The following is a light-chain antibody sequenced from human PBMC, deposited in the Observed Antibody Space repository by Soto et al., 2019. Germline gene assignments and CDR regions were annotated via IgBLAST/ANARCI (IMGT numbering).Light chain of an antibody. CDR2: DAS. J-gene: IGKJ1*01. CDR1: QNINTL. Sequence: DIQVTQFPSTLSASVGDRVTITCRASQNINTLLAWYQQKPGKAPQPLIYDASTLESGVPSRFSGSGSGTEFTLSISSLQPDDFATYYCQQHYIHWTFGQGTKVDIK. V-gene: IGKV1-5*01. CDR3: QQHYIHWT.